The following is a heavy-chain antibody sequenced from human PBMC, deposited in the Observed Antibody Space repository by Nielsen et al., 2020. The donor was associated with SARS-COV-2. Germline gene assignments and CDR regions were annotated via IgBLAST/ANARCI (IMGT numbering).Heavy chain of an antibody. CDR3: ARRPFGTMIVVVIEGFDY. Sequence: SETLSLTSTVSGGSISSGSYYWSWIRQPAGKGLEWIGRIYTSGSTNYNPSLKSRVTISVDTSKNQFSLKLSSVTAADTAVYYCARRPFGTMIVVVIEGFDYWGQGTLVTVSS. V-gene: IGHV4-61*02. D-gene: IGHD3-22*01. CDR2: IYTSGST. CDR1: GGSISSGSYY. J-gene: IGHJ4*02.